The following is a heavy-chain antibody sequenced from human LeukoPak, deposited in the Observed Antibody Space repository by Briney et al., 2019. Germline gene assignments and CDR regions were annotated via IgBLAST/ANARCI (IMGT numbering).Heavy chain of an antibody. V-gene: IGHV5-51*01. Sequence: GESLKISCKGSGYSFTSYWIGWVRQMPGKGLEWMGIIYLADSDARYSPSFQGQVTISADKSINTAYFEWSRLRGSDTAMYYCARPKTETGYDAFDIWGQGTMVSV. CDR3: ARPKTETGYDAFDI. CDR2: IYLADSDA. D-gene: IGHD2-15*01. CDR1: GYSFTSYW. J-gene: IGHJ3*02.